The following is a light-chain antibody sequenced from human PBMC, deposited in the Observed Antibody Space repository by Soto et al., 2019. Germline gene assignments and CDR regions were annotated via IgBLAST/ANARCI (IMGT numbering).Light chain of an antibody. J-gene: IGKJ1*01. CDR2: WAS. CDR3: QQYYVSPWT. CDR1: QNVLYSSNMKNY. V-gene: IGKV4-1*01. Sequence: DIVLTQSPASLAVSLGEGATISCKSSQNVLYSSNMKNYLAWFQQKPGQPPKLLIYWASALESGVPDRFSGGESVTNFTLTITGFQAEAVALYYCQQYYVSPWTFGQGTKVEVK.